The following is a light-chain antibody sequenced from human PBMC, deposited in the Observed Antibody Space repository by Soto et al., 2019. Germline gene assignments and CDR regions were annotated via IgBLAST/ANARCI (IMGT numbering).Light chain of an antibody. J-gene: IGLJ3*02. Sequence: QTVVTQEPSFSVSPGGTVTLTCGLSSGSVSTSYYPSWYQQTPGQAPRTLIYSTNTRSPGVPDRFSGSILGNRAALTITGAQADDESDYYCVLYMCSGIWVFGGGTKLTVL. CDR2: STN. V-gene: IGLV8-61*01. CDR3: VLYMCSGIWV. CDR1: SGSVSTSYY.